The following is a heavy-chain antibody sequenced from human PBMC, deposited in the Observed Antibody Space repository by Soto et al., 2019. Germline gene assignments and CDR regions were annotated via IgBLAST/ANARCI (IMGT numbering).Heavy chain of an antibody. CDR1: GGSFSGYY. CDR3: ATVGDTRRIAVAGASDY. D-gene: IGHD6-19*01. J-gene: IGHJ4*02. V-gene: IGHV4-34*01. Sequence: QVQLQQWGAGLLKPSETLSLTCAVYGGSFSGYYWSWIRQPPGKGLEWIGEINHSGSTNYNPSLKSRGTISVDTSKNQFSLKLSSVTAADTAVYYCATVGDTRRIAVAGASDYWGQGTLVTVSS. CDR2: INHSGST.